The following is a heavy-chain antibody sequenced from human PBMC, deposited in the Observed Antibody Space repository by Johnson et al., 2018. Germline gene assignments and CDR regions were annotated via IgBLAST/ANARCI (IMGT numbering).Heavy chain of an antibody. J-gene: IGHJ6*03. CDR3: ARDRCSYMDV. CDR2: IKQDGSEK. CDR1: GFTFSSYG. D-gene: IGHD3-16*02. Sequence: VQLQESGGGVVQPGRSLRLSCAASGFTFSSYGMQWVRQAPGKGLEWVANIKQDGSEKYYVDSVKGRFTISRDNAKNSLYLQMNSLRAEDTAVYYCARDRCSYMDVWGKGTTVTVSS. V-gene: IGHV3-7*01.